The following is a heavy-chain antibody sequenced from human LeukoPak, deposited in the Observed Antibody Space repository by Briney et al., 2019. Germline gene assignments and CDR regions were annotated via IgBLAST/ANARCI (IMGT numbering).Heavy chain of an antibody. CDR2: INAGNGNT. D-gene: IGHD6-13*01. CDR3: ARAHSSWYGNWFDP. Sequence: ASVKVSCKASGYTFTNYAIHWVRQAPGQRLEWMGWINAGNGNTKYSQEFQGRVTITRDTSASTAYMELSSLRSEDMAVYYCARAHSSWYGNWFDPWGQGTLVTVSS. CDR1: GYTFTNYA. V-gene: IGHV1-3*03. J-gene: IGHJ5*02.